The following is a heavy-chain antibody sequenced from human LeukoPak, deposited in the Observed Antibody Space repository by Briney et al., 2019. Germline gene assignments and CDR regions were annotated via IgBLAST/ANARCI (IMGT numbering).Heavy chain of an antibody. Sequence: SETLSLTCTVSGGSISSYYWSWIRQPPGKGLEWIGYIYYSGSTNYNPSLKSRVTISVDTSKNQFSLKLSSVTAADTAVYYCAREAYCGGDCSPHFDYWGQGTLITVS. CDR3: AREAYCGGDCSPHFDY. D-gene: IGHD2-21*02. V-gene: IGHV4-59*01. CDR1: GGSISSYY. J-gene: IGHJ4*02. CDR2: IYYSGST.